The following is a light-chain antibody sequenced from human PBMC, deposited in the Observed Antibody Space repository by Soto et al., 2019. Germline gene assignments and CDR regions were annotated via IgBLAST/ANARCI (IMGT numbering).Light chain of an antibody. CDR2: EGS. V-gene: IGLV2-23*01. Sequence: QSALTQPASVSGSPGQSITISCTGTNSDVGSYNLVSWYQQHPGKAPKPMIYEGSKRPSGVSNRFSGSKSGNTASLTISGLQAEDEADYYCCSYAGSSTSYVFGTGTKSPS. CDR3: CSYAGSSTSYV. J-gene: IGLJ1*01. CDR1: NSDVGSYNL.